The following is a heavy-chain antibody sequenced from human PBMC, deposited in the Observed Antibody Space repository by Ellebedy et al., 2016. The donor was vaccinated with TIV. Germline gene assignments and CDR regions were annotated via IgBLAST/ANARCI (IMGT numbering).Heavy chain of an antibody. J-gene: IGHJ5*02. V-gene: IGHV5-10-1*01. D-gene: IGHD3-16*01. CDR2: IDPSDSYT. Sequence: GESLKISXKGSGYSFTSYWISWVRQMPGKGLEWMGRIDPSDSYTNYSPSFQGHVTISADKSISTAYLQWSSLKASDTAMYYCARLPSLGESKGWFDPWGQGTLVTVSS. CDR3: ARLPSLGESKGWFDP. CDR1: GYSFTSYW.